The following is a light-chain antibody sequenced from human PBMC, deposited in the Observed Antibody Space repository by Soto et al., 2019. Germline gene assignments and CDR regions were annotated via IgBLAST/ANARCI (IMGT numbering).Light chain of an antibody. CDR3: TSWTTSPTMI. CDR2: DDN. V-gene: IGLV2-14*03. J-gene: IGLJ2*01. CDR1: SSDIGAYNF. Sequence: QSVLTQPASVSGSPGQSITISCTGTSSDIGAYNFVSWYQQHPGKAPKLMLYDDNIRPSGVSNRFSGSKSGNTASLTISGLQAEDEADYYCTSWTTSPTMIFGGGTKLTVL.